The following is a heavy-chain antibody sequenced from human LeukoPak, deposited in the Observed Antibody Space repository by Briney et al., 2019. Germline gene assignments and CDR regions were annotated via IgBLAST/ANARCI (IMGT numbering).Heavy chain of an antibody. Sequence: SETLSLTCTVSGYSISSGYYWGWIRQPPGQGLEWIGSIYHSGRTFYNPSLKSRVTISVDTSKNQFSLKLSSVTAADTAVYYCARQYIDILTGYHRGELYWYFDLWGRGTLVTVSS. CDR2: IYHSGRT. CDR3: ARQYIDILTGYHRGELYWYFDL. CDR1: GYSISSGYY. V-gene: IGHV4-38-2*02. D-gene: IGHD3-9*01. J-gene: IGHJ2*01.